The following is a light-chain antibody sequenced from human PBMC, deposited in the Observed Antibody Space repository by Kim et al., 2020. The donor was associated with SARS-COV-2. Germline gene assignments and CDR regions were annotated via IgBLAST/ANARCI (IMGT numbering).Light chain of an antibody. J-gene: IGLJ1*01. Sequence: HSVLTQPASVSGSPGQSITISCTGTSSDVGGYNYVSWYQQHPGKAPKVMIYDVSKRPSGVSNRFSGSKSGNTASLTISGLQAEDEADYYCSSYTSSSTYVFGTGTKVTVL. CDR2: DVS. CDR1: SSDVGGYNY. V-gene: IGLV2-14*01. CDR3: SSYTSSSTYV.